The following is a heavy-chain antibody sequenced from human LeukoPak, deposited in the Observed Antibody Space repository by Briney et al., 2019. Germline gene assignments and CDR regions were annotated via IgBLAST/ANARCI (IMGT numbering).Heavy chain of an antibody. CDR2: MNPNSGNT. Sequence: ASVKVSCKASGYTFTSYDINWVRQATGQGLEWMGWMNPNSGNTGYAQKFQGRVTITRNTSISTAYMELSSLRSEDTAVYHCARAPTRTGSREFDYWGQGTLVTVSS. J-gene: IGHJ4*02. CDR3: ARAPTRTGSREFDY. CDR1: GYTFTSYD. V-gene: IGHV1-8*03.